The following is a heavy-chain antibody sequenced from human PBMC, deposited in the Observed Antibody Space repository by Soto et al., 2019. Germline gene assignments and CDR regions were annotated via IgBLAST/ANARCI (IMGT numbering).Heavy chain of an antibody. CDR2: ISGSGGST. D-gene: IGHD1-26*01. CDR1: GCTFSSYA. V-gene: IGHV3-23*01. Sequence: GGSLRLSCAASGCTFSSYAMSWVRQAPGKGLEWVSAISGSGGSTYYADSVKGRFTISRDNSKNTLYLQMNSLRAEDTAVYYCAKSLPDYYYYGMDVWGQGTTVTVSS. CDR3: AKSLPDYYYYGMDV. J-gene: IGHJ6*02.